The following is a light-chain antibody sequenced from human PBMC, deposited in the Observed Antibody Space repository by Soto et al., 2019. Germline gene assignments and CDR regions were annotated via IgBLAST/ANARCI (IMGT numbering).Light chain of an antibody. CDR2: GAS. J-gene: IGKJ1*01. Sequence: ETEMTQSPATLSVSPGERATLSCRASQSISNNLAWYQQKPGQVPRLLIYGASTRATGIPARFSGSGSGTEFTLTINSLQSEDSAVYYCHQYNNWPPATFGQGTKVDIK. V-gene: IGKV3-15*01. CDR1: QSISNN. CDR3: HQYNNWPPAT.